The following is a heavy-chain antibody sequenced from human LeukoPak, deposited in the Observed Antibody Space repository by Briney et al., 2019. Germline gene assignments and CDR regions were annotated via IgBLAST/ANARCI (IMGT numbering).Heavy chain of an antibody. CDR1: GGSITNYY. Sequence: PSETLSLTCTVSGGSITNYYWSWIRQPPGKGLEWIGTIYYSGSTYYNPSLKSRVTISVDTSKNQFSLKLSSVTAADTAVYYCARGDGYTIIQALILYYFDYWGQGTLVTVSS. J-gene: IGHJ4*02. V-gene: IGHV4-59*04. CDR3: ARGDGYTIIQALILYYFDY. CDR2: IYYSGST. D-gene: IGHD5-24*01.